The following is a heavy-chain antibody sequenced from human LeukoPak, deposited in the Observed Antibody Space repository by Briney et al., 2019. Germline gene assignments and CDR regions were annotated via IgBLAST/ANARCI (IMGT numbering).Heavy chain of an antibody. D-gene: IGHD5-24*01. CDR1: GGSISSGGYY. CDR2: IYYSGST. V-gene: IGHV4-31*03. J-gene: IGHJ4*02. Sequence: PSETLSLTCTVSGGSISSGGYYWSWIRQHPGKGLEWIGYIYYSGSTYYNPSLKSRVTISVDTSKSQFSLKLSSVTVADTAVYYCARDVGRTRDGGFDYWGQGTLVTVSS. CDR3: ARDVGRTRDGGFDY.